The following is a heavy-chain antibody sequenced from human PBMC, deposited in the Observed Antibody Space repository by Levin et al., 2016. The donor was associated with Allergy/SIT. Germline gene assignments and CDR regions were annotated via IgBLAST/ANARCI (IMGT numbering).Heavy chain of an antibody. CDR3: ARGRLGSDFFDY. J-gene: IGHJ4*02. CDR1: GASITNPNFY. CDR2: INFSGGT. Sequence: SETLSLTCTVSGASITNPNFYWGWIRQPPGKGLEWSAAINFSGGTFYDPSLKGRVTISADTSKNQISLSLTSVTAADTAVYYCARGRLGSDFFDYWGQGTLVTVSS. D-gene: IGHD6-25*01. V-gene: IGHV4-39*01.